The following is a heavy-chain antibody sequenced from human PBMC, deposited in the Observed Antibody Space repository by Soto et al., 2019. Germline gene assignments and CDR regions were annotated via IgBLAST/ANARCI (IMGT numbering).Heavy chain of an antibody. CDR2: INHSGST. V-gene: IGHV4-34*01. D-gene: IGHD5-12*01. CDR1: GGSFSAYY. J-gene: IGHJ4*02. Sequence: QVQLQQWGAGLLKPSETLSLTCAVYGGSFSAYYWSWIRQPPGMGLEWIGEINHSGSTNYNPSLKSRVTISVDRSKNQFSLKLSSVTAADTAAYYCARGVGYAGVDYWGQGTLVTVSS. CDR3: ARGVGYAGVDY.